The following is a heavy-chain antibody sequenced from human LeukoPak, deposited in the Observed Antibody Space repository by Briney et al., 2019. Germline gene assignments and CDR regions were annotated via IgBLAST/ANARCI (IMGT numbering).Heavy chain of an antibody. D-gene: IGHD6-19*01. CDR3: ARDYRVAVAGTDFDY. J-gene: IGHJ4*02. CDR2: IDPNSGGT. V-gene: IGHV1-2*02. CDR1: GYTFTGYY. Sequence: ASVKVSCKASGYTFTGYYMHWVRQAPGQGLEWMGWIDPNSGGTNYAQKFQGRVTMTRGTSISTAYMELSRLRSDDTAVYYCARDYRVAVAGTDFDYWGQGTLVTVSS.